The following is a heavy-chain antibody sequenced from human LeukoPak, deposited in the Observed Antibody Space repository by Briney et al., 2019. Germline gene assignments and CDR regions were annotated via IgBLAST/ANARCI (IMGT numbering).Heavy chain of an antibody. CDR1: GFTFRDYT. Sequence: PGGSLRLSCTASGFTFRDYTINWVRQASGKGLEWVGRIRSKDQNSATAYAESVKGRFTISRDDSKNMAYLQMNSLRIEDTAVYYCESSITKAGGSWGQGTLVTVSS. V-gene: IGHV3-73*01. CDR2: IRSKDQNSAT. CDR3: ESSITKAGGS. J-gene: IGHJ5*02. D-gene: IGHD2-21*01.